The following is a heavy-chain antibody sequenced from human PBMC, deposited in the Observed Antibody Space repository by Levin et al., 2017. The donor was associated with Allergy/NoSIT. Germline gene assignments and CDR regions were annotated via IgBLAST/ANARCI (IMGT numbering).Heavy chain of an antibody. CDR1: GYTFTSYG. CDR3: ARDPKVEYCSSTSCYDGMDG. J-gene: IGHJ6*02. Sequence: GASVKVSCKASGYTFTSYGISWVRQAPGQGLEWMGWISAYNGNTNYAQKLQGRVTMTTDTSTSTAYMELRSLRSDDTAVYYCARDPKVEYCSSTSCYDGMDGWGQGTTVTVSS. D-gene: IGHD2-2*01. CDR2: ISAYNGNT. V-gene: IGHV1-18*01.